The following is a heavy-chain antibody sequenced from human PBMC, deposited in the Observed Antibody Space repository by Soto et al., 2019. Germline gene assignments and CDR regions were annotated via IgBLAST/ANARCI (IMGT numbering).Heavy chain of an antibody. CDR2: INHSGST. Sequence: SETLSLTCAVYGGSFSGYYWSWIRQPPGKGLEWIGEINHSGSTNYNPSLKSRVTISVDTSKNQFSLKLSSVTAADTAVYYCARKSRVAFFWFDPWGQGTLVTVSS. CDR1: GGSFSGYY. V-gene: IGHV4-34*01. D-gene: IGHD3-3*02. J-gene: IGHJ5*02. CDR3: ARKSRVAFFWFDP.